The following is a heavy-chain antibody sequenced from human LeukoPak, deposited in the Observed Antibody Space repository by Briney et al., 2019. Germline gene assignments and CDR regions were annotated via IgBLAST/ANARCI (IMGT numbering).Heavy chain of an antibody. V-gene: IGHV1-46*01. D-gene: IGHD3-9*01. J-gene: IGHJ4*02. CDR1: GYTFTSYY. CDR2: INPSGGST. Sequence: GASVKVSCKASGYTFTSYYMHWVRQAPGLGLEWMGIINPSGGSTSYAQKFQGRVTMTRDTSTSTVYMELSSLRSEDTAVYYCARAELRYFDWLLPFDYWGQGTLVTVSS. CDR3: ARAELRYFDWLLPFDY.